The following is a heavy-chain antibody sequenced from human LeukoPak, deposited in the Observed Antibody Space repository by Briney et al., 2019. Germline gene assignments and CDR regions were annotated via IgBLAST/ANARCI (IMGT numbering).Heavy chain of an antibody. CDR1: GFTFSSYG. J-gene: IGHJ4*02. CDR3: ARSYSSSRGTFDY. Sequence: GGSLRLSCAASGFTFSSYGMHWVRQAPGKGLEWVSSITSSSSYIYYADSVKGRFTISRDNAKNSLYLQMNSLRAEDTAVYYCARSYSSSRGTFDYWGQGTLVTVSS. V-gene: IGHV3-21*01. CDR2: ITSSSSYI. D-gene: IGHD6-6*01.